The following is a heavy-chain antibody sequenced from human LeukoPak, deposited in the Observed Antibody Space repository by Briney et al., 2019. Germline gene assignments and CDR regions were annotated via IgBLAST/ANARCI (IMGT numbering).Heavy chain of an antibody. Sequence: GGSLRLSCAASGFTFSSDWMHWVRQAPGKGLVWVSRINSDGSSTSYADSVKGRFTISRDNAKNTLYLQMNSLRAEDTAVYYCARGDGDLLGFPEDYFDYWGQGTLVTVSS. CDR2: INSDGSST. J-gene: IGHJ4*02. CDR3: ARGDGDLLGFPEDYFDY. D-gene: IGHD5-24*01. CDR1: GFTFSSDW. V-gene: IGHV3-74*01.